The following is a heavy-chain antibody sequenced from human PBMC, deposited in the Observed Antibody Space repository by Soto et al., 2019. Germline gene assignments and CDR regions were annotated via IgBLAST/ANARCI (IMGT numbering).Heavy chain of an antibody. CDR1: GGSFSGYY. CDR2: INHSGST. D-gene: IGHD3-3*01. CDR3: ARHDFWSGDGFDY. Sequence: QVQLQQWGAGLLKPSETLSLTCAVYGGSFSGYYWSWIRQPPGKGLECIGEINHSGSTNYNPSLKSRVTISVDTSKNQFALKLSSVTAADTAVYYCARHDFWSGDGFDYWGQGTLVTVSS. J-gene: IGHJ4*02. V-gene: IGHV4-34*01.